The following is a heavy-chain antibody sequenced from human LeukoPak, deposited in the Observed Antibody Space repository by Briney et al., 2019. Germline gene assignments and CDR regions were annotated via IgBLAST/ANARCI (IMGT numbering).Heavy chain of an antibody. CDR3: ARASSGWGIFDY. CDR1: SGSISSYY. J-gene: IGHJ4*02. CDR2: IYYSGST. Sequence: SETLSLTCTVSSGSISSYYWSWIRQPPGKGLEWIGYIYYSGSTNYNPSLKSRVTISVDTSKNQFSLKLSSVTAADTAVYYCARASSGWGIFDYWGQGTLVTVSS. V-gene: IGHV4-59*01. D-gene: IGHD6-19*01.